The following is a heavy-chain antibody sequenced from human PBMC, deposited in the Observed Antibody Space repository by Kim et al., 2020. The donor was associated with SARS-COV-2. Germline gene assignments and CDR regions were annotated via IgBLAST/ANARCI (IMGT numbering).Heavy chain of an antibody. V-gene: IGHV1-69*04. D-gene: IGHD2-21*02. CDR1: GGTFSSYA. CDR2: IIPILGIA. J-gene: IGHJ6*03. Sequence: SVKVSCKASGGTFSSYAISWVRQAPGQGLEWMGRIIPILGIANYAQKFQGRVTITADKSTSTAYMELSSLRSEDTAVYYCARQGVTRYYYMDVWGKGTTVTVSS. CDR3: ARQGVTRYYYMDV.